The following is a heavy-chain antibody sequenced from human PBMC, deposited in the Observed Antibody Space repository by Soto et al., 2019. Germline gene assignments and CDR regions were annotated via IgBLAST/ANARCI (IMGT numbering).Heavy chain of an antibody. V-gene: IGHV3-30-3*01. D-gene: IGHD5-18*01. J-gene: IGHJ4*02. Sequence: QVQLVESGRGVVQPGRSLRLSCAASGFSFSYYALHWVRQAPGKGLEWVAIISYDGSNKYYADSVKGRFSISRDNSKNTLYLQMNSLRAEDTAVYYCARVAQYTYESGLDYWGQGTLVTVSS. CDR2: ISYDGSNK. CDR3: ARVAQYTYESGLDY. CDR1: GFSFSYYA.